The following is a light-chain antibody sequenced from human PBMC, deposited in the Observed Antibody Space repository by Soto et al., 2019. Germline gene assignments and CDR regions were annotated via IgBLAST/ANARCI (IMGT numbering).Light chain of an antibody. CDR1: QSVSSNL. CDR2: DAS. Sequence: EIVLTQSPGTLSLSPGEGATLSCRASQSVSSNLLAWFQQKPGQAPRLLIHDASSRATGIPDRFSGSGSGTDFTLSISRLEPEDSAVYYCHQYGSSPLTFGQGTKLEIK. V-gene: IGKV3-20*01. CDR3: HQYGSSPLT. J-gene: IGKJ2*01.